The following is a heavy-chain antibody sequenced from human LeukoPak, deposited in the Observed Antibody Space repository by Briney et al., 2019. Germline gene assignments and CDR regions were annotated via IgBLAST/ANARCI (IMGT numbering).Heavy chain of an antibody. V-gene: IGHV4-59*02. CDR1: GGSVSSYY. D-gene: IGHD6-19*01. CDR2: IYYSGST. CDR3: ASGWYRAFDI. Sequence: SETLSLTCTVSGGSVSSYYWSWIRQPPGKGLEWIGYIYYSGSTNYNPSLKSRVTISVDTPKNQFSLKLSSVTAADTAVYYCASGWYRAFDIWGQGTMVTVSS. J-gene: IGHJ3*02.